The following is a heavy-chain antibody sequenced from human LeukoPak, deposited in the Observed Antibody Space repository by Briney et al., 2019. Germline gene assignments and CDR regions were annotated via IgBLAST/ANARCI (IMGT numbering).Heavy chain of an antibody. V-gene: IGHV3-30*04. D-gene: IGHD2-8*01. CDR1: GFTFSSYA. J-gene: IGHJ4*02. Sequence: GGSLRLSCAASGFTFSSYAMHWVRQAPGKGLEWVAVISYDGSNKYYADSVKGRFTISRDNSKNTLYLQMNSLRAEDTAVYYCARQGSHIVLPGRAYDYWGQGTLVTVSS. CDR3: ARQGSHIVLPGRAYDY. CDR2: ISYDGSNK.